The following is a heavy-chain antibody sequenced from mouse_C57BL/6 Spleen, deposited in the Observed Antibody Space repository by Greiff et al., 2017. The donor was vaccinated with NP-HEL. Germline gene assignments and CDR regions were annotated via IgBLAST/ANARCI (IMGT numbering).Heavy chain of an antibody. J-gene: IGHJ2*01. Sequence: EVQLQQSGAELVRPGASVKLSCTASGFNIKDDYMHWVKQRPEQGLEWIGWIDPENGDTEYASKFQGKATITADTSSNTAYLQLSSLTSEDTAVYYCTAVYYGYDDYWGQGTTLTVSS. D-gene: IGHD2-2*01. CDR1: GFNIKDDY. CDR2: IDPENGDT. CDR3: TAVYYGYDDY. V-gene: IGHV14-4*01.